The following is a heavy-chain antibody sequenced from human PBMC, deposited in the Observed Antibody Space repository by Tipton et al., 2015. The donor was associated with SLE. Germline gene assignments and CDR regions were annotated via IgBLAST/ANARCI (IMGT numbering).Heavy chain of an antibody. V-gene: IGHV1-18*01. CDR2: IGADNGNT. D-gene: IGHD5-12*01. J-gene: IGHJ4*02. Sequence: QSGPEVKKPGASVKVSCKASGYIFTTYGFNWVRQAPGQGLEWMGWIGADNGNTNYALKFQGRVTMTRDKTTSTAYMELRSLRSGDTAIYYCARDESGFKDFFDYWGQGTLVTVSS. CDR1: GYIFTTYG. CDR3: ARDESGFKDFFDY.